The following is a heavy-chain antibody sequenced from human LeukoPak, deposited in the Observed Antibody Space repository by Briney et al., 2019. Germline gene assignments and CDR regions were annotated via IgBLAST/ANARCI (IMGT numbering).Heavy chain of an antibody. Sequence: SETLSLTCTVSGGSISSYYWSWIRQPPGKGLEWIGYIYYSGSTNYNPSLKSRVTISVDTSKNQFSLKLSSVTAADTAVYYCASYSYYYDSSGYLDYWGQGTLVTVSS. CDR1: GGSISSYY. CDR2: IYYSGST. J-gene: IGHJ4*02. V-gene: IGHV4-59*01. CDR3: ASYSYYYDSSGYLDY. D-gene: IGHD3-22*01.